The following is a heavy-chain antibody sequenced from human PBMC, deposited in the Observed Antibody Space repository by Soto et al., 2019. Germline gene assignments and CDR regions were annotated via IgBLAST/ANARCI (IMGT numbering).Heavy chain of an antibody. J-gene: IGHJ3*01. V-gene: IGHV3-23*01. CDR1: GFTFSTYA. D-gene: IGHD4-17*01. Sequence: GGSLRLSCAASGFTFSTYAMSWVRQAPGKGLEWVSAISGSGSDTYHADSVKGRFTISRDNSISTLYLQMNSLRTEDTAVYYCAHPRGYGVFDAYDFWDQGAMVTVSS. CDR3: AHPRGYGVFDAYDF. CDR2: ISGSGSDT.